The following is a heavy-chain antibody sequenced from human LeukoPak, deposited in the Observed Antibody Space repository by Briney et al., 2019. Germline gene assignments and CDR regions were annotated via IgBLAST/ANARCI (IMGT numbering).Heavy chain of an antibody. CDR2: ISYDGANK. V-gene: IGHV3-30-3*01. D-gene: IGHD1-26*01. CDR3: TRVAESWERGDFDY. J-gene: IGHJ4*02. CDR1: GFALRSYA. Sequence: GGSLRLSCAASGFALRSYAMHWVRQAPGKGLEWVAVISYDGANKYYADSVKGRFTISRDNSQNTLYLHMNSLRSEDTAVYYCTRVAESWERGDFDYWGQGTLVTVSS.